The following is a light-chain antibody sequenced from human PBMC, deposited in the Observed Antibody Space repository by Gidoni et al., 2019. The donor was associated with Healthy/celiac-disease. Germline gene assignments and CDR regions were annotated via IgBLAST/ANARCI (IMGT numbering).Light chain of an antibody. Sequence: EIVLTHTPGTLSLSPGQSATLSCRASQSISSSQLAWYQQKPGQAPRPLMYGASSRATGIPDRCSGSGSGTDFTLTISRLEPEDFAVYYCQHFGNFGGGTKVE. CDR2: GAS. CDR1: QSISSSQ. J-gene: IGKJ4*01. CDR3: QHFGN. V-gene: IGKV3-20*01.